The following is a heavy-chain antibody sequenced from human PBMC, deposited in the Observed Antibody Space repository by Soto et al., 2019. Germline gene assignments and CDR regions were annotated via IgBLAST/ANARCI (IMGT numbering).Heavy chain of an antibody. CDR3: ARGIIRSTAAIRRRWFDP. CDR1: GGSFSGYY. J-gene: IGHJ5*02. D-gene: IGHD2-21*02. Sequence: SETLSLTCAVYGGSFSGYYWSWIRQPPGKGLEWIGEINHSGSTNYNPSLKSRVTISVDTSKNQFSLKLSSVTAADTAVYYCARGIIRSTAAIRRRWFDPWGQGTLVTVSS. V-gene: IGHV4-34*01. CDR2: INHSGST.